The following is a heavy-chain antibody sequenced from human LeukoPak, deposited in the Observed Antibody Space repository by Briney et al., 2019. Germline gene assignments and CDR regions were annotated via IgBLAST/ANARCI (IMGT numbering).Heavy chain of an antibody. CDR3: ARDLGYCSGGSCYDD. V-gene: IGHV1-18*01. Sequence: ASVKVSCKASGYTFTSYGVSWVRQAPGQGLEWMGWISAYNGNTNYAQKLQGRVTMTTDTSTSTAYMELRSLRSDDTAVYYCARDLGYCSGGSCYDDWGQGTLVTVSS. D-gene: IGHD2-15*01. J-gene: IGHJ4*02. CDR1: GYTFTSYG. CDR2: ISAYNGNT.